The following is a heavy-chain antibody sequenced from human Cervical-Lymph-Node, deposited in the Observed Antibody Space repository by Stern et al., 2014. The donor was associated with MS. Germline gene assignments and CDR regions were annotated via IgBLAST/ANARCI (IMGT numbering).Heavy chain of an antibody. CDR3: ASTNSGWSNPYHYYGMDV. J-gene: IGHJ6*02. CDR1: GGTFSSYV. CDR2: ISPILGTA. Sequence: VQLVESGAEVKKPGSSVKVSCKTSGGTFSSYVISWVRQAPGQGFEWMGGISPILGTAKYAQQFQDRVTINANESTSTANMELSSLRSEDTGVYYCASTNSGWSNPYHYYGMDVWGQGTAVSVSS. V-gene: IGHV1-69*01. D-gene: IGHD6-19*01.